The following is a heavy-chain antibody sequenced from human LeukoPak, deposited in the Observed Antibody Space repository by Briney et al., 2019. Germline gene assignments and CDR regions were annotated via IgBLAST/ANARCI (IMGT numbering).Heavy chain of an antibody. CDR3: ARGRRDGYNWYYFDY. Sequence: SETLSLTCTVSGGSISSSSYYWGWIRQPPGKGLEWIGSIYYSGSTYYNPSLKSRVTISVDTSKNQFSLKLSSVTAADTAVYYCARGRRDGYNWYYFDYWGQGTLVTVSS. D-gene: IGHD5-24*01. CDR1: GGSISSSSYY. J-gene: IGHJ4*02. V-gene: IGHV4-39*01. CDR2: IYYSGST.